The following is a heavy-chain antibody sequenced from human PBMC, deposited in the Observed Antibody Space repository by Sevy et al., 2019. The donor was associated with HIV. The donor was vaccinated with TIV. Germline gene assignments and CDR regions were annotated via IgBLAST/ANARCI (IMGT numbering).Heavy chain of an antibody. CDR3: ARGVGLDC. V-gene: IGHV3-7*01. D-gene: IGHD1-26*01. J-gene: IGHJ4*02. CDR1: GFTFSPYW. Sequence: GGSLRLSCAASGFTFSPYWMTWVRQAPGKGLEWVANIRPDGSDKYYVDSVKGRFTIARDNAKNALYLQMNSLRADDTAMYYCARGVGLDCWGQGALVTVSS. CDR2: IRPDGSDK.